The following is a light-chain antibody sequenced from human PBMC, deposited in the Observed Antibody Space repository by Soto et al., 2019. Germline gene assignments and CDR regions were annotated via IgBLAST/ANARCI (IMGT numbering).Light chain of an antibody. CDR2: HAS. CDR1: QSISTY. Sequence: LWTASPATVSLSAFQSSSLACRASQSISTYLAWYQHKPGQTPRLLIYHASNRATGIPARFSGSGSGTDFTLTISSLEPEDFAVYYCQHRNYWLTFGGGTKVDIK. J-gene: IGKJ4*01. CDR3: QHRNYWLT. V-gene: IGKV3-11*01.